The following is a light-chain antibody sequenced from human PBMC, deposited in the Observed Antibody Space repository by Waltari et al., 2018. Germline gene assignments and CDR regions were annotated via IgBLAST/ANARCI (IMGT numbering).Light chain of an antibody. J-gene: IGLJ2*01. V-gene: IGLV3-1*01. CDR3: QAWDSSTYHVV. Sequence: YELTQPPSVSVSPGQTASITCSGDKLGDTYACWYQQKPGQSPVVVLYQDTKRPSGIPERFSGSNSGNTATLTISGTQAMDEADYYCQAWDSSTYHVVFGGGTKLTVL. CDR2: QDT. CDR1: KLGDTY.